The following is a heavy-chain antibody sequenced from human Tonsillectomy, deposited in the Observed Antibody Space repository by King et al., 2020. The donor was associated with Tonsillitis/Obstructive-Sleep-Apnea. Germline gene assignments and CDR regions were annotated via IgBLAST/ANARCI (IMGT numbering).Heavy chain of an antibody. V-gene: IGHV3-9*01. CDR2: ISWNSGSI. J-gene: IGHJ6*03. CDR3: AKGAFCSSTSCYSYIDV. Sequence: VQLVESGGGLVQPGRSLRLSCAASGFTFDDYAMHWVRQAPGKGLEWVSGISWNSGSIGYADSVKGRFTISRDNSKNSLYLRMNSLRAEDTALYYCAKGAFCSSTSCYSYIDVWGKGTTVTVSS. D-gene: IGHD2-2*01. CDR1: GFTFDDYA.